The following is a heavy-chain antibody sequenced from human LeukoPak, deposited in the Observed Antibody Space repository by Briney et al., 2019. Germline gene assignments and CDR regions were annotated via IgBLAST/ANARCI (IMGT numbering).Heavy chain of an antibody. Sequence: PSETLSLTCTVSGGSISSSSYYWGWLRQPPGKGLEWIGTIYYSGSTYYNPSLKSRVTISVDTSKNQFPLKLSSVTAADTAVYYCARRPVIYCSSTSGYAGAFDIWGQGTMVTVSS. J-gene: IGHJ3*02. D-gene: IGHD2-2*01. V-gene: IGHV4-39*01. CDR2: IYYSGST. CDR1: GGSISSSSYY. CDR3: ARRPVIYCSSTSGYAGAFDI.